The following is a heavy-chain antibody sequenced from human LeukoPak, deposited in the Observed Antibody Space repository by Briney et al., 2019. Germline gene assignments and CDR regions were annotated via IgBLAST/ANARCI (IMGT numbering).Heavy chain of an antibody. CDR2: VYTTGST. V-gene: IGHV4-61*02. Sequence: SETLSLTCTVSGGSISSSKHYWNWIRQPAGKELEWIGRVYTTGSTNYNASLKGRVTISIDTAKNQVSLRLSSVTAADTAVYYCARDVSTAYWYFDLWGRGTLVTVSS. CDR3: ARDVSTAYWYFDL. J-gene: IGHJ2*01. D-gene: IGHD3-16*01. CDR1: GGSISSSKHY.